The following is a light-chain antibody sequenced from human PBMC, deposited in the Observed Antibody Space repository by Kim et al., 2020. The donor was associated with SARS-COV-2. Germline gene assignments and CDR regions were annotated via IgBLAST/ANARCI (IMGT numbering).Light chain of an antibody. V-gene: IGKV3-11*01. CDR1: QSVSSY. J-gene: IGKJ4*01. CDR2: DAS. Sequence: PGERATLSCRASQSVSSYLAWYQQKPGQAPRLLIYDASNRATGIPARFSGGGSGTDFTLTITSLEPEDFAVYYCQQRSNGLTFGGGTKVDIK. CDR3: QQRSNGLT.